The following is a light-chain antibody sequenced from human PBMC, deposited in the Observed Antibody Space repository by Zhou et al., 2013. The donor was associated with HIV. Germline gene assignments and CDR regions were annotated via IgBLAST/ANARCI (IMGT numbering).Light chain of an antibody. Sequence: IQMTQSPSSLSASVGDRVTITCRAGRDIRHDLGWYQQKPGKAPKRLIYGASTLQSGVPSRFSGSGSGTHFTLTIDSLQPEDFATYYCQQNYITPPLTFGGGTKIEIK. J-gene: IGKJ4*01. CDR3: QQNYITPPLT. CDR2: GAS. CDR1: RDIRHD. V-gene: IGKV1-6*02.